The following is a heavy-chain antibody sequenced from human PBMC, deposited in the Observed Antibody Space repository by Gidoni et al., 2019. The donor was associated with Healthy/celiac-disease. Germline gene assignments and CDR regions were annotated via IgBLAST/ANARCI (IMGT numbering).Heavy chain of an antibody. CDR3: ARECVTAFYYYGMDV. D-gene: IGHD2-21*02. J-gene: IGHJ6*02. Sequence: EVQLVESGGGLVQPGGSLRLSCAASGFPFSSYEMNWVRQAPGKGLEGVAYISSSGSTIYYADSVKGRFTISRDNAKNSLYLQMNSLRAEDTAVYYCARECVTAFYYYGMDVWGQGTTVTVSS. V-gene: IGHV3-48*03. CDR1: GFPFSSYE. CDR2: ISSSGSTI.